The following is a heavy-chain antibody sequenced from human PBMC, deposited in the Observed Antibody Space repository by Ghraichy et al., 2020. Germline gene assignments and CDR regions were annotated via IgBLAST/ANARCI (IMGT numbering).Heavy chain of an antibody. D-gene: IGHD4/OR15-4a*01. CDR2: MNPNSGNT. V-gene: IGHV1-8*01. J-gene: IGHJ6*03. Sequence: ASVKVSCKASGYTFTSYDINWVRQATGQGLEWMGWMNPNSGNTGYAQKFQGRVTMTRNTSISTAYMELSSLRSEDTAVYYCARAPSTMRNVLPLLANYYYYYMDVWGKGTTVTVSS. CDR3: ARAPSTMRNVLPLLANYYYYYMDV. CDR1: GYTFTSYD.